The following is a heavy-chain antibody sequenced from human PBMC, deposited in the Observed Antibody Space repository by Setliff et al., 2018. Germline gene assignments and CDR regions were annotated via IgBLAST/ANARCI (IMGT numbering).Heavy chain of an antibody. D-gene: IGHD6-19*01. V-gene: IGHV1-18*01. CDR3: ARVTIAVAGYFDF. J-gene: IGHJ4*02. CDR2: IGAYNGNT. Sequence: ASVKVSCKASGGTFTSYAMHWVRQAPGQRLEWMGWIGAYNGNTYNAHKFQGRVTMTSDTSTSTAYMELRSLRSDDTAVYYCARVTIAVAGYFDFWGQGTQVTVSS. CDR1: GGTFTSYA.